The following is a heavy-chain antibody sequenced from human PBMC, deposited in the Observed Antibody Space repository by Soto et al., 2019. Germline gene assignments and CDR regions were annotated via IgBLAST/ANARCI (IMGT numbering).Heavy chain of an antibody. CDR2: INHSGST. J-gene: IGHJ4*01. CDR3: ASRLDY. V-gene: IGHV4-34*01. CDR1: Y. Sequence: YWSWIRKPPGKGLEWIGEINHSGSTNYNPSLKSRVTISVDTSKNQFSLKLSSVIAADTAVYYCASRLDYCGHGIVVYVS.